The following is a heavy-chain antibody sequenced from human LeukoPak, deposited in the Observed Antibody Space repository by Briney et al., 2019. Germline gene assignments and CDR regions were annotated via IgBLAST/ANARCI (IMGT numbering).Heavy chain of an antibody. V-gene: IGHV3-48*03. J-gene: IGHJ4*02. D-gene: IGHD2-21*02. CDR1: GFTFSSYE. Sequence: GGSLRLSCAASGFTFSSYEMNWVRQAPGKGLEWVSYISSSGSTIYYADSVKGRFTISRDNAKNSLYLQMNSLRAEDTAVYYCARGGPCGGDCLFFAVLYFDYWGQGTLVTVSS. CDR3: ARGGPCGGDCLFFAVLYFDY. CDR2: ISSSGSTI.